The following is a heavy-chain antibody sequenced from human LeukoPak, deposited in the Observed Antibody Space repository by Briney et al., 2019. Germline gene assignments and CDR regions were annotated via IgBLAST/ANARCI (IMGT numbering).Heavy chain of an antibody. CDR3: AASGPRDI. Sequence: ASVKVSCKVSGYTLTELSMHWVRQAPGKGLEWMGGFDPEDGETIYAQKFQGRVTITADKSTSTAYMELSSLRSEDTAVYYCAASGPRDIWGQGTMVTVSS. D-gene: IGHD1-26*01. CDR2: FDPEDGET. CDR1: GYTLTELS. J-gene: IGHJ3*02. V-gene: IGHV1-24*01.